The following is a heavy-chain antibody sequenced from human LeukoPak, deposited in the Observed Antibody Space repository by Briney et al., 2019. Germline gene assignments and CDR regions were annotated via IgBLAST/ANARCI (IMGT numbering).Heavy chain of an antibody. V-gene: IGHV3-7*04. CDR2: IKQDGSEK. J-gene: IGHJ6*03. D-gene: IGHD2-15*01. CDR3: ARGAKYCSGDSCYYYYYYMDV. Sequence: GGSLRLSCAASGFTFSSYAMSWVRQAPGKGLEGVVSIKQDGSEKHYVDSGKGRFTISRDNAKNSLYLQMNSLRAEDTAVYYCARGAKYCSGDSCYYYYYYMDVWGKGTTVTVSS. CDR1: GFTFSSYA.